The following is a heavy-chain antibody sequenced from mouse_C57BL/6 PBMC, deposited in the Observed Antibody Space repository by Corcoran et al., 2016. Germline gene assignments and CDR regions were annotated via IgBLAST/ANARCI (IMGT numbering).Heavy chain of an antibody. CDR2: IYPGSGNT. D-gene: IGHD2-4*01. J-gene: IGHJ4*01. CDR1: GYTFTDYY. V-gene: IGHV1-76*01. CDR3: GRSYDDYDSYYAMDY. Sequence: QVQLKQSGAELVRPGASVKLSCKASGYTFTDYYINWVKQRPGQGLEWIARIYPGSGNTYYNEKFKGKATLTAEKSSSTAYMQLSSLTSEDSAVYFCGRSYDDYDSYYAMDYGGQGTAVTVSS.